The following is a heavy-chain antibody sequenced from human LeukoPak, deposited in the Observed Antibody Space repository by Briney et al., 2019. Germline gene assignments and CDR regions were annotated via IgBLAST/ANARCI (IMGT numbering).Heavy chain of an antibody. Sequence: GGSLRLSCAASGFTFSSYAMSWVRQAPGKGLEWVSIISGSGGSTYYADSVKGRFTISRDNSKNTLYLQMNSLRAEDTAVYYCAKGVAAAGLTPFDYWGQGTLVTVSS. J-gene: IGHJ4*02. CDR2: ISGSGGST. D-gene: IGHD6-13*01. V-gene: IGHV3-23*01. CDR1: GFTFSSYA. CDR3: AKGVAAAGLTPFDY.